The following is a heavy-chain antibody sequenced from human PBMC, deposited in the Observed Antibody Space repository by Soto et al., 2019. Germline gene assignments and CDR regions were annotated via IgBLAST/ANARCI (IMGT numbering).Heavy chain of an antibody. CDR3: ARVLGYCSGGSCYRYYYYMDV. CDR1: GFTFSSYS. Sequence: EVQLVESGGGLVQPGGSLRLSCAASGFTFSSYSMNWVRQAPGKGLEWVSYISSSSSTIYYADSVKGRFTISRDNAKNSLYLQMNSLRDEDTAVSYCARVLGYCSGGSCYRYYYYMDVWGKGTTVTVSS. D-gene: IGHD2-15*01. J-gene: IGHJ6*03. CDR2: ISSSSSTI. V-gene: IGHV3-48*02.